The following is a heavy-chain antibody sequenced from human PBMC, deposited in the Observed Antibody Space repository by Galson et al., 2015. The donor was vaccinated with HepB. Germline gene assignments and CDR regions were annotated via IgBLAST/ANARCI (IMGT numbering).Heavy chain of an antibody. CDR2: INPNSGGT. CDR3: ARPYCSSTSCSLGLRFITWFDP. J-gene: IGHJ5*02. V-gene: IGHV1-2*02. D-gene: IGHD2-2*01. CDR1: GYTFTGYY. Sequence: SVKVSCKASGYTFTGYYMHWVRQAPGQGLEWMGWINPNSGGTNYAQKFQGRVTMTRDTSISTAYMELSRLRSDDTAVYYCARPYCSSTSCSLGLRFITWFDPWGQGTLVTVSS.